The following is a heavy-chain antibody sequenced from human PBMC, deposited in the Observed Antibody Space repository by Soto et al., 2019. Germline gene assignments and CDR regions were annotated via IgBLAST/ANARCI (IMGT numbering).Heavy chain of an antibody. CDR2: ISYDVNNH. J-gene: IGHJ6*02. CDR1: GFTFSTFG. CDR3: VKDSIWMLVNHPGAHGMEV. Sequence: QVQLVESGGGVVQPGRSLRLSCAASGFTFSTFGMHWVRQAPGKGREWVAVISYDVNNHYYADSVKGRITISRDTSKNTLYLQMNSLRGDDTAVYFCVKDSIWMLVNHPGAHGMEVWGQGTTVTVPS. V-gene: IGHV3-30*18. D-gene: IGHD2-2*03.